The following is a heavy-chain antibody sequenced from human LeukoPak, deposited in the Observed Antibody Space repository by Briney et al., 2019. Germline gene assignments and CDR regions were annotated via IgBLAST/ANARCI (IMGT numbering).Heavy chain of an antibody. J-gene: IGHJ6*02. Sequence: GGSLRLSCAASGFTFSDYNMNWLRQAAGKGLEWVSYITNSGSTIRYADSVKGRFTISRDNAKNSLYLQMNSLRAEDTAVYYCARSIGLTGGGVDVWGQGTTVTVSS. D-gene: IGHD3-9*01. CDR3: ARSIGLTGGGVDV. CDR1: GFTFSDYN. V-gene: IGHV3-11*01. CDR2: ITNSGSTI.